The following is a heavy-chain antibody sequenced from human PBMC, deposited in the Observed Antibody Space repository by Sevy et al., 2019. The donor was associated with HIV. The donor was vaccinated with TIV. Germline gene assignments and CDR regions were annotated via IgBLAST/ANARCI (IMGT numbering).Heavy chain of an antibody. CDR3: AKGAYYYDSSGYRKFDY. D-gene: IGHD3-22*01. Sequence: GGSLRLSCAASGFTFSSYAMSWVRQAPGKGLEWVSAISGSGGSTYYADSVKGRFTISRDNSKNTQYLQMNSLRAEDTAVYYCAKGAYYYDSSGYRKFDYWGQGTLVTVSS. CDR2: ISGSGGST. V-gene: IGHV3-23*01. CDR1: GFTFSSYA. J-gene: IGHJ4*02.